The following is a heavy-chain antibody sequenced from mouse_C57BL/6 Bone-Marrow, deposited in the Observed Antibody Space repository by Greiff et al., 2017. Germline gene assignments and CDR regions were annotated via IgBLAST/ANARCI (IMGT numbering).Heavy chain of an antibody. CDR3: ARGGDGYYCWYFDV. V-gene: IGHV1-39*01. J-gene: IGHJ1*03. CDR1: GYSFTDYN. Sequence: VQLQQSGPELVKPGASVTISCKASGYSFTDYNMNWVKQSHGKSLEWIGVINPNYGTTSYNQKFKGKATLTVDQSSSTAYMQLNSLTSEDSSVYYCARGGDGYYCWYFDVWGTGTTVTVSS. D-gene: IGHD2-3*01. CDR2: INPNYGTT.